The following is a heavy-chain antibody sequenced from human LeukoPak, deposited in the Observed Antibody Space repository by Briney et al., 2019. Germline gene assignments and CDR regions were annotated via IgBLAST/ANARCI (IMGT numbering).Heavy chain of an antibody. Sequence: GESLKISCKGSGYSLSTYWIGWVRQMPGKGLEWMGIIYPGDSDTRYGPSFQGQVTISADKSISTAYLQWSSLKASDTAMYYCARRHGDSYYGMDVWGQGTTVTVSS. D-gene: IGHD4-17*01. J-gene: IGHJ6*02. CDR1: GYSLSTYW. CDR3: ARRHGDSYYGMDV. CDR2: IYPGDSDT. V-gene: IGHV5-51*01.